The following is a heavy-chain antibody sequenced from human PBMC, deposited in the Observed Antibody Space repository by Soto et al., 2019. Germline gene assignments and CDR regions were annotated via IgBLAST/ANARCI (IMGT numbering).Heavy chain of an antibody. CDR1: GFTLSTYD. J-gene: IGHJ4*02. CDR2: LSYAGDT. D-gene: IGHD5-12*01. V-gene: IGHV3-13*01. Sequence: PGGSLRLSCAASGFTLSTYDMHWVRQATGKGLEWVAALSYAGDTYYPGSVKGRFTVSRENAKNTVYLQMNSLRAEDTAVFYCAKDVNVVASPSDYWGQGTLVTVSS. CDR3: AKDVNVVASPSDY.